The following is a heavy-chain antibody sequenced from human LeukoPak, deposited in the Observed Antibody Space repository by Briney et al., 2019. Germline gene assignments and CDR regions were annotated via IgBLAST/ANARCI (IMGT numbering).Heavy chain of an antibody. CDR2: IRYDGTKQ. D-gene: IGHD3-10*01. V-gene: IGHV3-30*02. Sequence: PGGSLRLSCAASGFTFSSHAMHWVRQAPGKGLEWVAFIRYDGTKQYYAESVKGRFTISRDNSKNTLYLQMNSLRSEDTAVYYCAKEGGSGSYLDWGQGTLVTVSS. J-gene: IGHJ4*02. CDR1: GFTFSSHA. CDR3: AKEGGSGSYLD.